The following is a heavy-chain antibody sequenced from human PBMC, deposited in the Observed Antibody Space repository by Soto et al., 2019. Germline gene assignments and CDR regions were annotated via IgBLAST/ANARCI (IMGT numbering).Heavy chain of an antibody. J-gene: IGHJ4*02. V-gene: IGHV4-4*07. CDR2: IYTSGST. CDR3: ARTIGAAYYFDF. D-gene: IGHD6-25*01. CDR1: GDSMTKYY. Sequence: QVQLQESGPGLVKPSETLSLICNVSGDSMTKYYWSWIRQPAGKGLEWIGRIYTSGSTNYNPSLKSRVTMSIDTSNNHCSLNLKSVTAADTAVYYCARTIGAAYYFDFWGQGALVTVSS.